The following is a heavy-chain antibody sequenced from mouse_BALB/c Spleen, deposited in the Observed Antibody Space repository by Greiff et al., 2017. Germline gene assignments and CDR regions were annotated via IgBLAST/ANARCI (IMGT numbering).Heavy chain of an antibody. J-gene: IGHJ1*01. V-gene: IGHV1-69*02. CDR3: ARRYGYWYFDV. CDR1: GYTFTSYW. D-gene: IGHD1-1*01. CDR2: IDPSDSYT. Sequence: QVQLQQPGAELVKPGASVKLSCKASGYTFTSYWMHWVKRRPGQGLEWIGEIDPSDSYTNYNQKFKGKATLTVDKSSSTAYMQLSSLTSEDSAVYYCARRYGYWYFDVWGAGTTVTVSS.